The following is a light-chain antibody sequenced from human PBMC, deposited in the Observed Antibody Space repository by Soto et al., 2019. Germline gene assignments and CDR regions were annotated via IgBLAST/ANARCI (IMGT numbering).Light chain of an antibody. CDR3: QQYGSSPAVT. Sequence: EIVLTQSPGTLSLSPGERATLSCRASQSVSSSYLAWYQQKPGQAPRLLIYGASSRATGIPDRFSGSGSGTDFTLTISSLEPEDFAVYYCQQYGSSPAVTFGGGTKVDIK. V-gene: IGKV3-20*01. CDR1: QSVSSSY. CDR2: GAS. J-gene: IGKJ4*01.